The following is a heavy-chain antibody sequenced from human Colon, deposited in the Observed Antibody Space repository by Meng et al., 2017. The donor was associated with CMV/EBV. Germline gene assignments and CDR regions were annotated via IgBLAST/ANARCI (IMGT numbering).Heavy chain of an antibody. J-gene: IGHJ4*02. V-gene: IGHV3-66*01. Sequence: GHLGESGGGLVKPGGSLRLSCVASGFNFNDSYMYWFRRAPGKGLEWVSVIYVDGSTYYAESVRGRFTISRDSSTNTVHLHLNSLRDDDSAVYYCARDLGGGDYFDYWGQGTLVTVSS. CDR2: IYVDGST. D-gene: IGHD3-16*01. CDR1: GFNFNDSY. CDR3: ARDLGGGDYFDY.